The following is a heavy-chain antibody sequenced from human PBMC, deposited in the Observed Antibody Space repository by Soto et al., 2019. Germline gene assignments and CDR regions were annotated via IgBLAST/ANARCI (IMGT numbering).Heavy chain of an antibody. D-gene: IGHD1-1*01. J-gene: IGHJ4*02. CDR2: VSGSGGST. Sequence: GGSLRLSCAASRFTFSTDAMRSARQPTGTGLGWVSAVSGSGGSTYYADCVKGRFTISRDNSSNALYLQMNSLRGEDTAVYYCAKDIGLNEYYFVYSGQGPLVTVSS. CDR3: AKDIGLNEYYFVY. V-gene: IGHV3-23*01. CDR1: RFTFSTDA.